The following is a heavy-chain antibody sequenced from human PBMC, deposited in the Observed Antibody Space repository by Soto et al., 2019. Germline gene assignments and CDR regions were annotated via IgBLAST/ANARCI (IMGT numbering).Heavy chain of an antibody. CDR2: ISGSGGST. Sequence: GESLKISCAASGFTFSSYAMSWVRQAPGKGLEWVSAISGSGGSTYYADSVKGRFTISRDNSKNTLYLQMNSLRAEDTAVYYCAKEGAEGNPFDYWGQGTLVTVSS. V-gene: IGHV3-23*01. CDR1: GFTFSSYA. D-gene: IGHD1-1*01. J-gene: IGHJ4*02. CDR3: AKEGAEGNPFDY.